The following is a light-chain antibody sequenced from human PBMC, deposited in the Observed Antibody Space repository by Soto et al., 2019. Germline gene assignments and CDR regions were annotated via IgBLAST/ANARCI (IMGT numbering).Light chain of an antibody. CDR2: EDD. CDR3: CLYLGSSTV. Sequence: QSVLTQPASVSGSPGQSITISCTGVSGDVGNYNLVSWYQQHPAKAPKLIIYEDDKRPSGVSNRFSGSKSGDTASLTISGLQSEDEAAYYCCLYLGSSTVFGGGTQLTVL. CDR1: SGDVGNYNL. J-gene: IGLJ7*01. V-gene: IGLV2-23*01.